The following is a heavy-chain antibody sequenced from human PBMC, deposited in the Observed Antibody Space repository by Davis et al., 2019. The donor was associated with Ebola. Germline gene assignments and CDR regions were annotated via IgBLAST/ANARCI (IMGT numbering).Heavy chain of an antibody. CDR1: GFTFSSNS. V-gene: IGHV3-21*01. Sequence: GGSLRLSCAASGFTFSSNSMNWVRQAPGKGLEWVSFISSSSNYIYYADPVKGRFTVSRDNAKNSLYLQMNSLRAEDTAVYYCASPRLVSSWDYYYGMDVWGQGTTVTVSS. CDR3: ASPRLVSSWDYYYGMDV. J-gene: IGHJ6*02. D-gene: IGHD6-13*01. CDR2: ISSSSNYI.